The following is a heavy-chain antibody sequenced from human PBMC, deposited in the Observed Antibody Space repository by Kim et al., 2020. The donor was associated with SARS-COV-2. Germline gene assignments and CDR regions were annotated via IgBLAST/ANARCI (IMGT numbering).Heavy chain of an antibody. Sequence: TIDAQKYQGRVTMTEDTSTDTAYMELSSLRSEDTAVYYCATDYGSGSFDYWGQGTLVTVSS. CDR3: ATDYGSGSFDY. CDR2: T. D-gene: IGHD3-10*01. V-gene: IGHV1-24*01. J-gene: IGHJ4*02.